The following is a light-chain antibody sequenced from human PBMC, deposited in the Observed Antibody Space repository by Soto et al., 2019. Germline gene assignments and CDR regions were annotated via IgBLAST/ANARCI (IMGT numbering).Light chain of an antibody. CDR1: QSVSSN. J-gene: IGKJ2*01. CDR3: QPYKNLLPLYT. V-gene: IGKV3-15*01. CDR2: GAS. Sequence: EIVMTQSPATLSVSPGERAILSCRASQSVSSNLAWYQQKPGQAPRLLIYGASTRAIDIPSRLSGSGSGTEFTLTTSSLQFEDFAVYYCQPYKNLLPLYTFGQGTKLEIK.